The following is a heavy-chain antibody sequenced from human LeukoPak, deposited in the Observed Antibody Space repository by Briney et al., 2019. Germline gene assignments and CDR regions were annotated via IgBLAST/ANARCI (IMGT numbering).Heavy chain of an antibody. V-gene: IGHV4-39*01. CDR1: GGFISSSSYY. CDR2: LYYSGST. D-gene: IGHD3-10*01. J-gene: IGHJ4*02. CDR3: ARHSSVLPFDY. Sequence: SETLSLTCTVSGGFISSSSYYWGWIRQPPGKGLVGLGSLYYSGSTYYNRSLKSRVTIFVDTSRNQFSLKLSSVTAADTAVYYCARHSSVLPFDYWGQGTLVTVSS.